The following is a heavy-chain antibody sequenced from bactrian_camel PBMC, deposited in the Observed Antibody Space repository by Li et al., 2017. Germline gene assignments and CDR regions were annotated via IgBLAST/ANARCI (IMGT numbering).Heavy chain of an antibody. J-gene: IGHJ4*01. Sequence: HVQLVESGGGMVQPRGSLRLSCAVSGDTKNNDCMAWFRQAPGKEREGVAGLYDGGYISYEADSVKGRFTISQDSAKSTVYLQMNSLKTEGTGMYYCAARDGWGCSPGTMASARAFEYWGQGTQVTVS. CDR1: GDTKNNDC. CDR2: LYDGGYIS. V-gene: IGHV3S60*01. D-gene: IGHD5*01. CDR3: AARDGWGCSPGTMASARAFEY.